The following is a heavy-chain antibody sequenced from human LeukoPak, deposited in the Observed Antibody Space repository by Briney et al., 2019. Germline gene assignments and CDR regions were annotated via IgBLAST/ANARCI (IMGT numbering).Heavy chain of an antibody. CDR2: ITGGGGST. Sequence: GGSLRLSCAASGFTLRSYAMSWVRQAPGKGLEWVSSITGGGGSTYYADSVKGRFTISRDNSKNTLYLQMNSLRAEDTAVYYCAKLARLYYYYMDVWGKGTTVTVSS. D-gene: IGHD6-6*01. CDR3: AKLARLYYYYMDV. V-gene: IGHV3-23*01. J-gene: IGHJ6*03. CDR1: GFTLRSYA.